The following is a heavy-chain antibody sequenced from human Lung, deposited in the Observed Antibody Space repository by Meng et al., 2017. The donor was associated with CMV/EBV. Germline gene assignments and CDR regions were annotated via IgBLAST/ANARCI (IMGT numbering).Heavy chain of an antibody. Sequence: SXXVSXKASGGTFSNYAVSWVRQATGEGLEWMGGIIPLYATANYAQRFQGRVTITTDESTSTAYMEVSSLRSEDTAVYYCARASYYGSGSYYHFDSWGQGTPVTVSS. CDR1: GGTFSNYA. V-gene: IGHV1-69*05. D-gene: IGHD3-10*01. CDR3: ARASYYGSGSYYHFDS. J-gene: IGHJ4*02. CDR2: IIPLYATA.